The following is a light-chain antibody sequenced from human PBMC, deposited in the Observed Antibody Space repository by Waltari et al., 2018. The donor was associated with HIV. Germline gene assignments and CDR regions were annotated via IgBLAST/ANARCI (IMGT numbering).Light chain of an antibody. Sequence: HSALTQPPSASGSPGQSVTISCTGTRIDVGGYNYVSWYQQHPGKAPKLMIYEVTKRPSGVPDRFSGSRSGNTASLTVSGLQAEDEADYFCSSYAGSKNLVVFGGGTKLTVL. CDR3: SSYAGSKNLVV. V-gene: IGLV2-8*01. J-gene: IGLJ2*01. CDR2: EVT. CDR1: RIDVGGYNY.